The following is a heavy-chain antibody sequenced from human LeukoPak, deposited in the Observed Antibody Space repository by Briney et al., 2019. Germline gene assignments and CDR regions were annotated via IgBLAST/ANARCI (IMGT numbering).Heavy chain of an antibody. CDR3: ARGGSYYYDAFDI. CDR2: IYYSGST. V-gene: IGHV4-59*11. D-gene: IGHD1-26*01. J-gene: IGHJ3*02. CDR1: GGSISSHY. Sequence: SETLSLTCTVSGGSISSHYWSWIRQPPGKGLEWIGYIYYSGSTNYNPSLKSRVTISVDTSKNQFSLKLSSVTAADTAVYYCARGGSYYYDAFDIWGQGTMVTVSS.